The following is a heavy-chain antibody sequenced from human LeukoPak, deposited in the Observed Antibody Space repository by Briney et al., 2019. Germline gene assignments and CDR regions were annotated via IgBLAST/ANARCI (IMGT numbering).Heavy chain of an antibody. CDR3: ARDLYTERGDL. CDR1: GFTFSSYG. V-gene: IGHV3-23*01. J-gene: IGHJ3*01. Sequence: GGSLRLSCAASGFTFSSYGMHWVRQAPGKGLEWVSLVSAAGNTKHYADSVKGRFTISRDNSKNTLYLQMNSLRAEDTAIYYCARDLYTERGDLWGQGTMVTVSS. CDR2: VSAAGNTK. D-gene: IGHD2-2*02.